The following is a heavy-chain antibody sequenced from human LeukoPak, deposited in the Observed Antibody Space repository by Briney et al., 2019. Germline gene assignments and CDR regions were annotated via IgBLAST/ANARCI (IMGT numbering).Heavy chain of an antibody. Sequence: PGGSLRLSCAASGFTFSSYAMSWVRQAPGKGLEWVSVIYSGGSTYYADSVKGRFTISRDNSKNTLYLQMNSLRAEDTAVYYCATRPGSEYYYYGMDVWGQGTTVTVSS. J-gene: IGHJ6*02. CDR2: IYSGGST. CDR1: GFTFSSYA. D-gene: IGHD1-14*01. V-gene: IGHV3-66*01. CDR3: ATRPGSEYYYYGMDV.